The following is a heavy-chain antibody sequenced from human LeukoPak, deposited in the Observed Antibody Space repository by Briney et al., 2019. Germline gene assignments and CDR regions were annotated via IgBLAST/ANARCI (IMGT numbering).Heavy chain of an antibody. CDR3: ARDYLGGNPDAFDI. CDR2: IYYSGST. Sequence: KPSETLSLTCTVSGDSISSSSYYWGWIRQPPGKELERIGSIYYSGSTYYNPSLNSRVTISIDTSKNQFSLKLSSVTAADTAVYYCARDYLGGNPDAFDIWGQGTMVTVSS. D-gene: IGHD4-23*01. J-gene: IGHJ3*02. CDR1: GDSISSSSYY. V-gene: IGHV4-39*07.